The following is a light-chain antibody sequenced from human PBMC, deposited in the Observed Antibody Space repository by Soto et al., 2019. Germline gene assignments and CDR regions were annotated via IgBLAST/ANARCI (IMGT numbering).Light chain of an antibody. CDR3: QQYDNLPLT. CDR2: DAS. J-gene: IGKJ4*01. V-gene: IGKV1-33*01. CDR1: QDISNY. Sequence: DIQMTQSPSSLSASVGDRVTITCQASQDISNYLNWYQQKPGKAPKLLIYDASNLETGVPSRFSGSGSGTDFTVTISSLQPEDSATYYCQQYDNLPLTFGGGTQGESK.